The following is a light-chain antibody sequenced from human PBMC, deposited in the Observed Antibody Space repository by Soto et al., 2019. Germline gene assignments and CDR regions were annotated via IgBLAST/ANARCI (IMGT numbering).Light chain of an antibody. V-gene: IGKV3-20*01. CDR1: QSGNSNY. CDR2: RAS. Sequence: EIVLTQSPGTLYFSPGERATLSCCASQSGNSNYLAWYQKKPGQAPRLLIYRASTRDPGIPDRFSGSGSGTDCTLTISRLEPDDLSVYFCQLYDYSLCTFAQWTNEDIK. CDR3: QLYDYSLCT. J-gene: IGKJ2*02.